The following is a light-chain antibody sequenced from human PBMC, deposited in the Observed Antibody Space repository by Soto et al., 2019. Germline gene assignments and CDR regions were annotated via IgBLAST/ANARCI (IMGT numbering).Light chain of an antibody. CDR2: DAS. J-gene: IGKJ4*01. V-gene: IGKV3-11*01. Sequence: EIVLTQSPATLSLSPGERATLSCRASQSVSSYLAWYQQKPGQAPRLLIYDASNRATGIPARFSGSGSGTEFTLSISRLQTDDFATYYCQQYGSFSPITFGGGTKVEI. CDR3: QQYGSFSPIT. CDR1: QSVSSY.